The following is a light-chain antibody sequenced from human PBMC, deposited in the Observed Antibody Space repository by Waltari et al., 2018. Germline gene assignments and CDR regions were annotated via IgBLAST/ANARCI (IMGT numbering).Light chain of an antibody. CDR1: QSVGSRY. V-gene: IGKV3-20*01. J-gene: IGKJ5*01. CDR3: QHYGISFPVT. CDR2: ATS. Sequence: EIVLAQSPDTLSLSPGTTATLSCRASQSVGSRYVIWYQQKPGQAPRLLIFATSYRATGIPDRFSGSGSGTDFTLTISRLEPEDVAIYYCQHYGISFPVTFGQGTRLEIK.